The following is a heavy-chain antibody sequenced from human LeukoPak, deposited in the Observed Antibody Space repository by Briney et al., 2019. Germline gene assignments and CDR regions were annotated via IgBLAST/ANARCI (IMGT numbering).Heavy chain of an antibody. D-gene: IGHD2-15*01. CDR3: GRDALVGYLSFYYMDV. V-gene: IGHV4-59*11. J-gene: IGHJ6*03. CDR1: GGPIISHY. CDR2: ISNSGST. Sequence: PSETLSLICTVSGGPIISHYWTWIRQSPVKGLEWIGDISNSGSTSYNPSLKSRVTISMDTSKNQFSLKLSSVTAADTAVYYCGRDALVGYLSFYYMDVWGKGSTVTVSS.